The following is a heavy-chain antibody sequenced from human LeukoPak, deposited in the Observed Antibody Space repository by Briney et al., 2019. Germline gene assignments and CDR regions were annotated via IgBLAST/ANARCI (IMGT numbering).Heavy chain of an antibody. CDR1: GYTFTSYG. CDR2: ISAYNGNT. Sequence: ASVTLSCTASGYTFTSYGISWVRQAPGQGLEWMGWISAYNGNTNYAQKLQGRVTMTTDTSTSTAYMELRSLRSDDTAVYYCARGELLWFGEFTVYYYGMDVWGKGTTVTVSS. D-gene: IGHD3-10*01. J-gene: IGHJ6*04. V-gene: IGHV1-18*04. CDR3: ARGELLWFGEFTVYYYGMDV.